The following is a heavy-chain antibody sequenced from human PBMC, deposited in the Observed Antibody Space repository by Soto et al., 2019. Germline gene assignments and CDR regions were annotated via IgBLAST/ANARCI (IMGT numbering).Heavy chain of an antibody. CDR3: ARGDTIFHDDY. CDR1: GFTVSSNY. D-gene: IGHD3-3*01. V-gene: IGHV3-53*02. J-gene: IGHJ4*02. Sequence: EVQLVETGGGLIQPGGSLRLSCAASGFTVSSNYMSWVRQAQGKGLEWVSVIYSGGRTYYADSVKGRFTISRDKSKNTLYLQMNSLRAEDTAVYYCARGDTIFHDDYWGQGTLVTVSS. CDR2: IYSGGRT.